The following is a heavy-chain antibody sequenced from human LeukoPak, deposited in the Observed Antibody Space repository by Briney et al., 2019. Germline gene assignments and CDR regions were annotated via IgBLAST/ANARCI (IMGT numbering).Heavy chain of an antibody. J-gene: IGHJ4*02. V-gene: IGHV3-21*01. CDR1: GFTFSSYS. Sequence: GGSLRLSCAASGFTFSSYSMNWVRQAPGKGLEWVSSISSSSSYIYYADSVKGRFTISRDNAKNSLCLQMNSLRAEDTAVYYCARDPTTYYDILTGSLADFDYWGQGTLVTVSS. CDR3: ARDPTTYYDILTGSLADFDY. D-gene: IGHD3-9*01. CDR2: ISSSSSYI.